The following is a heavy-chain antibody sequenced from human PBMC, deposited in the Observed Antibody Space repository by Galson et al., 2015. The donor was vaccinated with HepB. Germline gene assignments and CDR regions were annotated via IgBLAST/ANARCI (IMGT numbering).Heavy chain of an antibody. V-gene: IGHV3-53*05. CDR2: VYAGGTT. D-gene: IGHD6-19*01. J-gene: IGHJ4*02. CDR1: GFTVSSNY. CDR3: AKDPYLYSALAGTMAGFDY. Sequence: SLRLSCAASGFTVSSNYMSWVRQAPGKGLEWVSVVYAGGTTYYADSVKGRFTIPRDNSKNTLYLQMNSLRAEDTALYYCAKDPYLYSALAGTMAGFDYWGQGTLVTVSS.